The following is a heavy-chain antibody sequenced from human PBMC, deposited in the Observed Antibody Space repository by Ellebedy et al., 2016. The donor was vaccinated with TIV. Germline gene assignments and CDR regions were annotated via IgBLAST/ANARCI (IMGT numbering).Heavy chain of an antibody. J-gene: IGHJ4*02. V-gene: IGHV4-4*07. D-gene: IGHD3-16*02. Sequence: SETLSLTXTVSGGSISSYYWSWIRQPAGKGLEWIGRIYTSGSTNYNPSLKSRVTMSVDTSKNQFSLKLSSVTAADTAVYYCARAGYDYVWGSYRYTISGLDYWGQGTLVTVSS. CDR3: ARAGYDYVWGSYRYTISGLDY. CDR2: IYTSGST. CDR1: GGSISSYY.